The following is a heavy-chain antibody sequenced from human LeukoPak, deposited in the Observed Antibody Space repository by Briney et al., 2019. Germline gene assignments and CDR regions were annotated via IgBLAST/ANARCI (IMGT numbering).Heavy chain of an antibody. Sequence: GGSLRLSCAASGLTFSNYWMSWVRQAPGKGLEWVANIKQDGSEKYYVVSVKGRFTISRDNAKNSLYLQMNSLRVEDTAVYYCARLAAVVHYGMDVWGQGTTVTVSS. CDR3: ARLAAVVHYGMDV. J-gene: IGHJ6*01. V-gene: IGHV3-7*05. CDR1: GLTFSNYW. D-gene: IGHD6-13*01. CDR2: IKQDGSEK.